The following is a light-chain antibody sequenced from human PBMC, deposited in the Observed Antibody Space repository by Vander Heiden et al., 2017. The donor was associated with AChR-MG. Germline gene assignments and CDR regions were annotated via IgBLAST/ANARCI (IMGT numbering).Light chain of an antibody. J-gene: IGKJ4*01. CDR3: QRYDSSTQLT. CDR2: GAS. V-gene: IGKV3-20*01. CDR1: QSIAGKY. Sequence: EIVLTQSPGTLSLSPGERATLSCRASQSIAGKYLAWYQQKPGQAPRLLIYGASTRATGIPDRFSGSGSGTDFTLTISRLEPEDFAVYYCQRYDSSTQLTFGGGTKVEIK.